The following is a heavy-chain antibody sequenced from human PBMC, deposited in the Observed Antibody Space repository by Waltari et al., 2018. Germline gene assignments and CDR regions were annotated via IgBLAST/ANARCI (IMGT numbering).Heavy chain of an antibody. CDR1: GFTFSNYE. D-gene: IGHD6-6*01. CDR3: ATRYGSSSMDY. CDR2: IMSSLNTI. V-gene: IGHV3-48*03. Sequence: EVQLVESGGGVVQTGGSLRLSCAASGFTFSNYEMNWVRQVPGKGLRWIAAIMSSLNTIYYADSVKGRFTISRDNAKNSLHLQMNSLRAEDTAVYYCATRYGSSSMDYWGQGTLVTVSS. J-gene: IGHJ4*02.